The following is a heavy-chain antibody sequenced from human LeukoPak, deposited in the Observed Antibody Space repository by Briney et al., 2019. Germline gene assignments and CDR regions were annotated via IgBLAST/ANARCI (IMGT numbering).Heavy chain of an antibody. J-gene: IGHJ4*02. V-gene: IGHV4-61*01. CDR3: ARSYGYSSSFDY. CDR1: SGSVSSGSYY. D-gene: IGHD6-13*01. CDR2: ISYRGST. Sequence: SETLSLTCTVSSGSVSSGSYYWSWIRQPPGKGLEWIGYISYRGSTNYNPSLKSRVTISVDKSKNQFSLKLSSVTAADTAVYYCARSYGYSSSFDYWGQGTLVTVSS.